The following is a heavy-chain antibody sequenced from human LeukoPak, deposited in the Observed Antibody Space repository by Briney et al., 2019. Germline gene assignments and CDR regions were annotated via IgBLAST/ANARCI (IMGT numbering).Heavy chain of an antibody. D-gene: IGHD3-10*01. J-gene: IGHJ4*02. CDR2: IKQDGSEK. CDR1: GFTFSSYW. V-gene: IGHV3-7*01. CDR3: ARDQSWFGESNY. Sequence: GGSLRLSCAAPGFTFSSYWMSWVRQAPGKGLEWVANIKQDGSEKYYVDSVKGRFTISRDNARNSLYLQMNSLRAEDTAVYYCARDQSWFGESNYWGQGTLVTVSS.